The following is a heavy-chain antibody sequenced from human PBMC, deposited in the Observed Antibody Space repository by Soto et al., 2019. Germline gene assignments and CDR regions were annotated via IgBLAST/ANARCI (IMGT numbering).Heavy chain of an antibody. CDR2: ISSSSSYI. CDR1: GFTFSSYS. D-gene: IGHD5-12*01. V-gene: IGHV3-21*01. CDR3: ARVGWLPQAGAYYYYGMDV. J-gene: IGHJ6*02. Sequence: PGGSLRLSCAASGFTFSSYSMNWVRQAPGKGLEWVSSISSSSSYIYYADSVKGRFTISRDNAKNPLYLQMNSLRAEDTAVYYCARVGWLPQAGAYYYYGMDVWGQGTTVTVSS.